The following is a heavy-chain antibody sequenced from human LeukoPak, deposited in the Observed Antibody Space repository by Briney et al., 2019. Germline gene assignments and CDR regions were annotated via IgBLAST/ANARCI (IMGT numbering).Heavy chain of an antibody. J-gene: IGHJ4*02. D-gene: IGHD3-10*01. CDR3: ARAVRVRGVITYYFDY. V-gene: IGHV1-8*01. CDR2: MNPNSGNT. CDR1: GYTFTSYD. Sequence: AAVKGSCKASGYTFTSYDINWVRQATGQGLEWMGWMNPNSGNTGYAQKFQGRVTMTRNTSISTAYMELRSLRSEDTAVYYCARAVRVRGVITYYFDYWGQGTLFTVSS.